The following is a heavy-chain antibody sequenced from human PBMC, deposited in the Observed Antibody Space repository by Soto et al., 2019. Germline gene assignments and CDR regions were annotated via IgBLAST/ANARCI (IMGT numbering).Heavy chain of an antibody. J-gene: IGHJ6*02. CDR3: ARRPTILYYYGMDV. V-gene: IGHV4-39*01. Sequence: PSETLSLTCTVSGGSISSSSYYCGWFRQPPGKGLEWIGSIYYSGSTYYNPSLKSRVTISVDTSKNQFSLKLSSVTAADTAVYYCARRPTILYYYGMDVWGQGTTVT. CDR1: GGSISSSSYY. D-gene: IGHD5-12*01. CDR2: IYYSGST.